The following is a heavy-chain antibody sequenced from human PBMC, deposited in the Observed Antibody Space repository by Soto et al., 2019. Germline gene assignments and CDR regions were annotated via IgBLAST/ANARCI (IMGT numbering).Heavy chain of an antibody. Sequence: GASVKVSCKASGGTFSSYAISWVRQAPGQGLEWMGGIIPIFGTANYAQKFQGRVTITADESTSTAYMELSSLRSEDTAVYYCARGVTRWARGGFFDYWGQGTMVTVSS. J-gene: IGHJ4*02. CDR3: ARGVTRWARGGFFDY. D-gene: IGHD3-16*01. CDR2: IIPIFGTA. V-gene: IGHV1-69*13. CDR1: GGTFSSYA.